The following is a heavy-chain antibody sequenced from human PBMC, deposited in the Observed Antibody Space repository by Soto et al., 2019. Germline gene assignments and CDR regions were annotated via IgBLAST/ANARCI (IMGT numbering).Heavy chain of an antibody. V-gene: IGHV3-23*01. CDR3: ASSSTVLLPTAMTGWFDP. J-gene: IGHJ5*02. CDR2: ISNSGGRT. CDR1: GFTFSSYA. Sequence: EVQLLESGGGLVQPGGSLRLSCAASGFTFSSYAMSWVRQAPGKGLEWVSTISNSGGRTYYADSVKGRFAISRDNSKNTRYLQMTSRRPEDTAVYYCASSSTVLLPTAMTGWFDPWGQGTLVTVSS. D-gene: IGHD2-2*01.